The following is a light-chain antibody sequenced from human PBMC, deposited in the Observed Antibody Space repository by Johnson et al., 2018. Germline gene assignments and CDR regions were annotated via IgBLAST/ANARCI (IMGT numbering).Light chain of an antibody. V-gene: IGLV1-51*02. CDR3: GTWGSSLSAGNV. CDR2: ENN. CDR1: SSNIGNNY. Sequence: QSVLTQPPSVSAAPGQKVTISCSGSSSNIGNNYVSWYQQLPGTAPKLLIYENNKRPSWIPDRFSGSKSGTSATLGITGLQTGDEADYYCGTWGSSLSAGNVFGTGTKVTVL. J-gene: IGLJ1*01.